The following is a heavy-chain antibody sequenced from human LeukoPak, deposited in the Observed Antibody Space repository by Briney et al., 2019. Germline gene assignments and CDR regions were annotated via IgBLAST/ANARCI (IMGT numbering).Heavy chain of an antibody. J-gene: IGHJ4*02. D-gene: IGHD6-19*01. CDR1: GFTVSSYA. CDR3: AKAGQRAVAGTVSFDY. CDR2: ISGSGGST. Sequence: GGSLRLSCAASGFTVSSYAMSWVRQAPGKGLEWVSAISGSGGSTYYADSVKGRFTISRDNSKNTLYLQMNSLRAEDTAVYYCAKAGQRAVAGTVSFDYWGQGTLVTVSS. V-gene: IGHV3-23*01.